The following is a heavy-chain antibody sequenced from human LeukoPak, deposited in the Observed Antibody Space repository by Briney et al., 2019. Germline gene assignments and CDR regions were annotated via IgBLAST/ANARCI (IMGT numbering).Heavy chain of an antibody. CDR3: ARRAGAYSHPYDY. CDR2: ISSSGSTI. V-gene: IGHV3-11*01. Sequence: GGSLRLSCTASGFTFGDYAMSWVRQAPGKGLEWVSYISSSGSTIYYADSVKGRFTISRDNSKNTLYLQMNSLRAEDTAVYYCARRAGAYSHPYDYWGQGTLVTVSS. J-gene: IGHJ4*02. D-gene: IGHD4/OR15-4a*01. CDR1: GFTFGDYA.